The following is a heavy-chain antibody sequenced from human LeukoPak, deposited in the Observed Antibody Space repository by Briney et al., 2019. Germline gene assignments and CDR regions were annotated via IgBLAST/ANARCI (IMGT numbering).Heavy chain of an antibody. D-gene: IGHD5-12*01. CDR1: GGTFSSYA. CDR3: ARLGYSGYDSQDY. J-gene: IGHJ4*02. V-gene: IGHV1-69*01. CDR2: IIPIFGTA. Sequence: GSSVKVSCKASGGTFSSYAISWVRQAPGQGLEWMGGIIPIFGTANYAQKFQGRVTITADESTSTAYMELSSLRSEDTAMYYCARLGYSGYDSQDYWGQGTLVTVSS.